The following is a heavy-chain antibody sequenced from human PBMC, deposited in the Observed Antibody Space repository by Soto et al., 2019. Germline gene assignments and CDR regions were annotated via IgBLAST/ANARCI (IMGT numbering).Heavy chain of an antibody. CDR2: INHSGSN. D-gene: IGHD3-9*01. CDR3: ARGESNDWQVAFDI. J-gene: IGHJ3*02. Sequence: QLQQWGAGLLKPSETLSLTCVVSGGSFSTYYYNWIRQSPGKGREWIGEINHSGSNNYSPSLKSRVTLSLDTSKNQFSLKLTSVTAADTAVYYCARGESNDWQVAFDIWGQGTMVTVSS. CDR1: GGSFSTYY. V-gene: IGHV4-34*01.